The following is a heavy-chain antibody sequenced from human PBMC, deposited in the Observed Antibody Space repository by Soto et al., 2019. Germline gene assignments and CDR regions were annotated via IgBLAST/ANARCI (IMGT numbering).Heavy chain of an antibody. J-gene: IGHJ4*02. CDR2: IKSKTAGGTT. D-gene: IGHD3-22*01. Sequence: GGSLRLSCAASGFTFSNAWMNWVRQAPGKGLEWVGRIKSKTAGGTTDYAAPVKGRFTISRDDSKNTLYLQMNGLKTEDTAVYYCTTELTMIVVVYFDYWGQGTLVTVSS. V-gene: IGHV3-15*07. CDR1: GFTFSNAW. CDR3: TTELTMIVVVYFDY.